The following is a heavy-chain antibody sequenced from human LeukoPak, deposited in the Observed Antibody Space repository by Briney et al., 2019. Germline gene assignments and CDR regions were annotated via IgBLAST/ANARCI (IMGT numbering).Heavy chain of an antibody. D-gene: IGHD3-22*01. V-gene: IGHV4-59*01. Sequence: SETLSLTCTVSGGSISSYYWSWIRQAPGKGLEWIGHIYYNGNANYNPSLRSRVTLSVDTSNNQFSLKLSSVTAADTAVYYCARDTYSYDSSAYYYYYMDVWGKGTTVTVSS. CDR2: IYYNGNA. CDR3: ARDTYSYDSSAYYYYYMDV. J-gene: IGHJ6*03. CDR1: GGSISSYY.